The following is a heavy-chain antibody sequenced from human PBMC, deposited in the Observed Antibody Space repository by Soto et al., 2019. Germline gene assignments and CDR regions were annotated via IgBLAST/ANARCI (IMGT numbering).Heavy chain of an antibody. D-gene: IGHD5-12*01. CDR2: ISGSGGST. Sequence: GGSLRLSCAASGFTFSSYAMTWVRQAPGKGLEWVSGISGSGGSTYYADSVKGRFTISRDNSKNTLYVQMNSLRVDDTAVYYCAKEEMATLTSWGLGTLVTVSS. CDR1: GFTFSSYA. J-gene: IGHJ5*02. CDR3: AKEEMATLTS. V-gene: IGHV3-23*01.